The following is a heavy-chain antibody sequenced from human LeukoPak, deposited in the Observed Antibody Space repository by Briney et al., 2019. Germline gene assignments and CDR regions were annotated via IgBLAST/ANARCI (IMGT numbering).Heavy chain of an antibody. D-gene: IGHD3-9*01. Sequence: GGSLRLSCAASGFTFSSYGMHWVRQAPGKGLEWVAVIWYDGSNKYYADSVKGRFTISRDNPKNTLYLQMNSLRAEDTAVYYCARDPDYDILTGYYNKPHFDYWGQGTLVTVSS. CDR2: IWYDGSNK. CDR1: GFTFSSYG. CDR3: ARDPDYDILTGYYNKPHFDY. V-gene: IGHV3-33*01. J-gene: IGHJ4*02.